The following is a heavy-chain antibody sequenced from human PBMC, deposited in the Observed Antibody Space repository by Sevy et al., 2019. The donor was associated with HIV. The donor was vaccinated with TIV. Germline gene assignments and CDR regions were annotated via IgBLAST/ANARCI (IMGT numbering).Heavy chain of an antibody. V-gene: IGHV3-7*04. D-gene: IGHD5-18*01. CDR1: GISISSHW. CDR3: VRGGVGGYSYSLDS. CDR2: MKQDGSEK. J-gene: IGHJ4*02. Sequence: GGSLRLSCVGSGISISSHWMSWVRQAPGKGLEWVATMKQDGSEKDYVDSVKGRFTISRDNAKNSLYLQMNGLRGEDTAVYYCVRGGVGGYSYSLDSWGQGTLVTVSS.